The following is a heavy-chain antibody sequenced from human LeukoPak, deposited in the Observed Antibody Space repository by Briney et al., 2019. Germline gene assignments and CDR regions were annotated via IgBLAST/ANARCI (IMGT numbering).Heavy chain of an antibody. CDR3: ARRPYDFWSGYYGPFDY. D-gene: IGHD3-3*01. Sequence: ASVEVSCKASGYTFTSYGISWVRQAPGQGLEWMGWISAYNGNTNYAQKLQGRVTMTTDTSTSTAYMELRSLRSDDTAVYYCARRPYDFWSGYYGPFDYWGQGTLVTVSS. J-gene: IGHJ4*02. CDR2: ISAYNGNT. CDR1: GYTFTSYG. V-gene: IGHV1-18*01.